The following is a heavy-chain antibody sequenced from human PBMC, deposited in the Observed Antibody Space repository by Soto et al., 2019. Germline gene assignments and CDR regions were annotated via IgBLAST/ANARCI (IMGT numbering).Heavy chain of an antibody. J-gene: IGHJ3*01. Sequence: SETLSLTCAVYGGSFSGYYWSWIRQPPGKGLEWIGEINHSGSTNYNPSLKSRVTISVDTFKNQFTLKLHSVTAADTAVYYCAREDLRFYRGNSGRAVDLWGQGTMVTVSS. D-gene: IGHD2-21*02. V-gene: IGHV4-34*01. CDR2: INHSGST. CDR1: GGSFSGYY. CDR3: AREDLRFYRGNSGRAVDL.